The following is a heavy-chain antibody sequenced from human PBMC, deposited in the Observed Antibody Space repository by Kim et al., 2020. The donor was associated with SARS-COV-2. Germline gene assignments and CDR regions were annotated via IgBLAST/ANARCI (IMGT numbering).Heavy chain of an antibody. J-gene: IGHJ6*03. CDR3: ALGYCSGGSCYPSAYYMDV. CDR2: ISYDGSNK. D-gene: IGHD2-15*01. V-gene: IGHV3-30*03. Sequence: GGSLRLSCAASGFTFSSYGMHWVRQAPGKGLEWVVVISYDGSNKYYADSVKGRFTISRDNSKNTLYLQMNSLRAEDTAVYYCALGYCSGGSCYPSAYYMDVWGKGTTVTVSS. CDR1: GFTFSSYG.